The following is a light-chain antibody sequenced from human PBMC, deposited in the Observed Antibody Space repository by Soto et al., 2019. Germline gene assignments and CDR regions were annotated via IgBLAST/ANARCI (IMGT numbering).Light chain of an antibody. V-gene: IGKV3-20*01. Sequence: EIVLTQSPGTLSLSPGERATLSCRASQSVSSTYLAWYQQKPGQAPRLLIYGASSRATGIPDRFSASGSGTDFTLTISRLAPDDFAVYYCQHYGSSLLSTFGPGTKVDIK. J-gene: IGKJ3*01. CDR1: QSVSSTY. CDR2: GAS. CDR3: QHYGSSLLST.